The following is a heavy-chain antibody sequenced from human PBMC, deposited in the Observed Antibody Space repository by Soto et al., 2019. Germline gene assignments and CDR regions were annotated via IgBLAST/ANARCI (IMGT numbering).Heavy chain of an antibody. CDR1: GYSFTSYW. D-gene: IGHD1-26*01. CDR2: IDPSDSYT. CDR3: ARHGMGEYYFDY. J-gene: IGHJ4*02. V-gene: IGHV5-10-1*01. Sequence: PGESLKISCKGSGYSFTSYWISWVRQMPGKGLEWMGRIDPSDSYTNYSPSFQGHVTISADKSISTAYLQWSSLKASDTAMYYCARHGMGEYYFDYWGQGTLVTVSS.